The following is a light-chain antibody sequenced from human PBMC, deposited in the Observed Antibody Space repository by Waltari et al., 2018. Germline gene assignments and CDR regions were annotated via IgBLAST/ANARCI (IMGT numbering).Light chain of an antibody. Sequence: EILMTQSPATLSVSPGEGATLSCRASQSISRNLTWYQQKPGQAPRLLIYGASTRAAGVPARLSGSGSGTEFTLTISSLQSEDFAVYYCQQYNNWRTFGQGTKLEIK. V-gene: IGKV3-15*01. CDR2: GAS. CDR1: QSISRN. J-gene: IGKJ2*01. CDR3: QQYNNWRT.